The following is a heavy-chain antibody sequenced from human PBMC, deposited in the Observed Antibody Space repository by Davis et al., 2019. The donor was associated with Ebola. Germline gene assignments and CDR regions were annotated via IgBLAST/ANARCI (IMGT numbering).Heavy chain of an antibody. CDR1: GFTFSSYA. CDR2: ISYDGSNK. V-gene: IGHV3-30*04. CDR3: AKDYFDY. Sequence: GGPLRPSCPPPGFTFSSYAMHWVRQAPGKGLEWVAVISYDGSNKYYADSVKGRFTISRDNSKNTLYLQMNSLRAEDTAVYYCAKDYFDYWGQGTLVTVSS. J-gene: IGHJ4*02.